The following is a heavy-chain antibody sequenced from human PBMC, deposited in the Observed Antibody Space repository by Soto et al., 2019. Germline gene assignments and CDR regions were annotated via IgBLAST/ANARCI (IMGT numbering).Heavy chain of an antibody. V-gene: IGHV4-31*03. D-gene: IGHD4-17*01. CDR1: GGSISSGGYY. CDR3: ARISPHDYVAHFDY. CDR2: IYYSGST. J-gene: IGHJ4*02. Sequence: SETLSLTCTVSGGSISSGGYYWSWIRQHPGKGLEWIGYIYYSGSTYYNPSLKSRVTISVDTSKNQFSLKLSSVTAADTAVYYCARISPHDYVAHFDYWGQGTLVTVSS.